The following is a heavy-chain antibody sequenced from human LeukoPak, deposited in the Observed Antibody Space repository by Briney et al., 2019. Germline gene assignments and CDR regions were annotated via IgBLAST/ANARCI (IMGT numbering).Heavy chain of an antibody. CDR3: ARSSVEQQLADAFDI. D-gene: IGHD6-13*01. CDR2: MNPNSGNT. Sequence: ASVKVSCKASGYTFTSYDINWVRQATGQGLERMGWMNPNSGNTGYAQKFQGRVTMTRNTSISTAYMELSSLRSEDTAVYYCARSSVEQQLADAFDIWGQGTMVTVSS. V-gene: IGHV1-8*01. J-gene: IGHJ3*02. CDR1: GYTFTSYD.